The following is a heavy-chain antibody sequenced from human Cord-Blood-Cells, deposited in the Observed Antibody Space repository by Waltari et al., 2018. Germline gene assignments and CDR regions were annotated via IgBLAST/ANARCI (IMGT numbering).Heavy chain of an antibody. CDR3: AKDLYGSGSYYNFDY. D-gene: IGHD3-10*01. J-gene: IGHJ4*02. V-gene: IGHV3-23*01. CDR2: ISGSGGST. Sequence: EVQLLESGGGLVQPGGSLRLSCAASGFPFGSYAMSWVRQATGKGLEWVSAISGSGGSTYYADSVKGRFTISRDNSKNTLYLQMNSLRAEDTAVYYCAKDLYGSGSYYNFDYWGQGTLVTVSS. CDR1: GFPFGSYA.